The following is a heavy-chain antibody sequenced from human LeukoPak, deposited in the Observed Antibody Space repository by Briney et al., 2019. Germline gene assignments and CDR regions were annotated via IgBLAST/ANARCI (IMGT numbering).Heavy chain of an antibody. CDR2: LNSDGRST. D-gene: IGHD3-9*01. J-gene: IGHJ3*02. CDR3: ARGSDYDSLTGYSPSDAFDI. CDR1: GYTLSSYL. Sequence: PGGSLRLSRAASGYTLSSYLIHWVRHAPGKGLVWVSRLNSDGRSTRYTDSAKGRFTISRDNTKNTLYLQMNSLRDEDTAVYYCARGSDYDSLTGYSPSDAFDIWGEGTMVTVSS. V-gene: IGHV3-74*01.